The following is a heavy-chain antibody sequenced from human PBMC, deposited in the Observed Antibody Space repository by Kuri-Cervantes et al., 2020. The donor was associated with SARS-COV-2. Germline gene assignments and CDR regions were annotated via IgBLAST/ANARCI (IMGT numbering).Heavy chain of an antibody. Sequence: SETLSLTCTVSGGSISSSGYYWGWIRQPPGKGLEWIGSIYYSGSTYYNPSLKSRVTISVDTSKNQFSLKLSSVTAADTVVYYCARRVPPWYDFWSGYYGMDVWGQGTTVTVSS. CDR3: ARRVPPWYDFWSGYYGMDV. J-gene: IGHJ6*02. V-gene: IGHV4-39*01. CDR1: GGSISSSGYY. CDR2: IYYSGST. D-gene: IGHD3-3*01.